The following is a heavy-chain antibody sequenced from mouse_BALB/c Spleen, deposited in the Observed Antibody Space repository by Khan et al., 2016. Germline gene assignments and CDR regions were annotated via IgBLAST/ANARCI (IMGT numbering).Heavy chain of an antibody. CDR1: GYTFTDYY. CDR2: IYPGSGNT. J-gene: IGHJ2*01. V-gene: IGHV1-77*01. CDR3: ARRRNYFDY. Sequence: QVQLKQSGAELARPGASVKLSCKASGYTFTDYYINWVKLRTGQGLEWIGEIYPGSGNTYYNEKFKGKATLTADKSSSTAYMQLSSLTSEDSAVYFCARRRNYFDYWGQGTTLTVSS.